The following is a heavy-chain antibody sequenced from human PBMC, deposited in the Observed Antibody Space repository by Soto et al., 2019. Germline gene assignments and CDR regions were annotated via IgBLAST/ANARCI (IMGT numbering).Heavy chain of an antibody. D-gene: IGHD3-10*01. J-gene: IGHJ4*02. V-gene: IGHV3-23*01. CDR3: AVQYYYGSGSYYTPYFDY. Sequence: PGGSLRLSCAASGFTFSSYAMSWVRQAPGKGLEWVSAISGSGGSTYYADSVKGRFTISRDNSKNTPYLQMNSLRAEDTAVYYCAVQYYYGSGSYYTPYFDYWGQGTLVTVSS. CDR2: ISGSGGST. CDR1: GFTFSSYA.